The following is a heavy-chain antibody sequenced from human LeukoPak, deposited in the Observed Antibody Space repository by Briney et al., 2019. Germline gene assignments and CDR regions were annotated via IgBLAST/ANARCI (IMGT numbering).Heavy chain of an antibody. CDR2: IIPIFGTA. V-gene: IGHV1-69*01. D-gene: IGHD2-2*01. CDR1: GGTFSNYA. Sequence: SVKVSFKASGGTFSNYAISWVRQAPGQGREWMGGIIPIFGTANYAQKFQGRVTITADESTSTAYMELSSLRSEDTAVYYCARVVPAAIGGFWFDPWGQGTLVTVSS. CDR3: ARVVPAAIGGFWFDP. J-gene: IGHJ5*02.